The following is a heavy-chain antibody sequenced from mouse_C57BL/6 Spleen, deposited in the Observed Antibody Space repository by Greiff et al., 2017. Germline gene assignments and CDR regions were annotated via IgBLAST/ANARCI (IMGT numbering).Heavy chain of an antibody. CDR3: TRDDYDGFAY. D-gene: IGHD2-4*01. V-gene: IGHV5-9-1*02. J-gene: IGHJ3*01. CDR2: ISSGGDYI. CDR1: GFTFSSYA. Sequence: EVQLQESGAGLVKPGGSLKLSCAASGFTFSSYAMSWVRQTPEKRLEWVGYISSGGDYIYYADTVKGRFTISRDNARNTLYLQMSSLKSEDTAMYYCTRDDYDGFAYWGQGTLVTVSA.